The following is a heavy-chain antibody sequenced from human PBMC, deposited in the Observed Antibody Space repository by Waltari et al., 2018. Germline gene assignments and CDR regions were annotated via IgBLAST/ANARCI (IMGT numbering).Heavy chain of an antibody. CDR2: INLNSGSI. J-gene: IGHJ4*02. CDR1: GFTFDDYA. D-gene: IGHD1-26*01. V-gene: IGHV3-9*01. CDR3: AKSGEWELQGRIDF. Sequence: EVELVESGGDLVQPGRSLRLSCAASGFTFDDYAMHWVRQAPGKGPEWVSGINLNSGSIGYVDSLRGRFTISRDNAKNSLYLEMNSLRAEDTALYYCAKSGEWELQGRIDFWGQGTLVTVSS.